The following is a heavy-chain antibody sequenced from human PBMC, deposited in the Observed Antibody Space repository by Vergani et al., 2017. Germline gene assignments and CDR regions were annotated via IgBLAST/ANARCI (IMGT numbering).Heavy chain of an antibody. D-gene: IGHD5-24*01. CDR2: IIPIFGTA. V-gene: IGHV1-69*01. CDR3: ARKNSEMENVDY. CDR1: GGTFSSYA. J-gene: IGHJ4*02. Sequence: QVQLVQSGAEVKKPGSSVKVSCKASGGTFSSYAISWVRQAPGQGLERMGWIIPIFGTANYAQKFQGRVTITADESTSTAYMELSSLRSEDTAVYYCARKNSEMENVDYWGQGTLVTVSS.